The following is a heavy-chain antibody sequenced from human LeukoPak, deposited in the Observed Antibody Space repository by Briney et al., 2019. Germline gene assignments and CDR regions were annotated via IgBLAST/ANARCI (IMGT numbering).Heavy chain of an antibody. J-gene: IGHJ5*02. D-gene: IGHD3-22*01. CDR2: IYYSGST. V-gene: IGHV4-31*03. Sequence: SETLSLTCTVSGGSISSGGYYWSWIRQHPGKGLEWIGYIYYSGSTYYNPSLKSRVTISVDTSKNQFSLKLSSVTAADTAVYYCARAGGSSGYYSSWSDPWGQGTLVTVSS. CDR1: GGSISSGGYY. CDR3: ARAGGSSGYYSSWSDP.